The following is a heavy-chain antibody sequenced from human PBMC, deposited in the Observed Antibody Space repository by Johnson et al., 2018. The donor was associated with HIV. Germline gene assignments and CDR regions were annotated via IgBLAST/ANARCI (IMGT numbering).Heavy chain of an antibody. D-gene: IGHD4-23*01. CDR2: IWYDGTNK. CDR1: GFTFSSYA. V-gene: IGHV3-33*06. CDR3: AKSPAKDHGGNSGAFDI. Sequence: QVQLVESGGGVVQPGRSLRLSCAASGFTFSSYAMHWVRQAPGKGLEWVAVIWYDGTNKYYADSVKGRFTISRDNSKNTLYLQMNSLRAEDTAVYYCAKSPAKDHGGNSGAFDIWGQGTMVTVSS. J-gene: IGHJ3*02.